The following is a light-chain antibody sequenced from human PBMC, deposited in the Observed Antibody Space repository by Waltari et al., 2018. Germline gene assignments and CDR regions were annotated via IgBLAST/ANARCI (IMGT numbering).Light chain of an antibody. CDR3: QQYDGSVVT. Sequence: EIVLTQSPGTLSLSPGERVTLSCRASQYITGSWMTWYHQKPRQAPRLLIYAASTRAPGVPDRFSGRGSGTDFTLTISRLEPEDSALYYCQQYDGSVVTFGGGTKVEIK. V-gene: IGKV3-20*01. CDR1: QYITGSW. CDR2: AAS. J-gene: IGKJ4*01.